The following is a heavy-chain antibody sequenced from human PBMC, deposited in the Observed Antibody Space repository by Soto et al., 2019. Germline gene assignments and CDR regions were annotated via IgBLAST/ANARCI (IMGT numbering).Heavy chain of an antibody. CDR3: ASDITGTTLSYYYYGMDG. Sequence: SVKVSGKASGGTFSSYAISWVRQAPGQGLEWMGGIIPIFVTAKYAQKFQGRVTITADESTSTAYMELSSLRSEDTAVYYCASDITGTTLSYYYYGMDGWGQGTTVTV. CDR2: IIPIFVTA. CDR1: GGTFSSYA. D-gene: IGHD1-7*01. V-gene: IGHV1-69*13. J-gene: IGHJ6*02.